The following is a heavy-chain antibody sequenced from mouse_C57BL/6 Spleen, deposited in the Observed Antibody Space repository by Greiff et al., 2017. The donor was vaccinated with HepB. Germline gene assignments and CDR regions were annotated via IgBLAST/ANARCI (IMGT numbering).Heavy chain of an antibody. Sequence: QVQLQQSGAELARPGASVKLSCKASGYTFTSYGISWVKQRTGQGLEWIGEIYPRSGITYYNEKFKGKATLTADKSSSTAYMELRSLTSEDSAVYFCARSGDRGYYFDYWGQGTTLTVSS. CDR3: ARSGDRGYYFDY. V-gene: IGHV1-81*01. CDR1: GYTFTSYG. J-gene: IGHJ2*01. D-gene: IGHD2-14*01. CDR2: IYPRSGIT.